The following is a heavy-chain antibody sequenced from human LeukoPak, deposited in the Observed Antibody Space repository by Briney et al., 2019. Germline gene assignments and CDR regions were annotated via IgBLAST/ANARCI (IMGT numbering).Heavy chain of an antibody. V-gene: IGHV1-8*01. Sequence: ASVKVSCKASGYTFTDYDINWVRQASGQGLEWMGWMNPTSGNTGYAQKFQGRVTMTRDMSTSTVYMELSSLRSEDTAVYYCARGDRITTIVDKTRLDYWGQGTLVTVSS. D-gene: IGHD3-22*01. J-gene: IGHJ4*02. CDR1: GYTFTDYD. CDR2: MNPTSGNT. CDR3: ARGDRITTIVDKTRLDY.